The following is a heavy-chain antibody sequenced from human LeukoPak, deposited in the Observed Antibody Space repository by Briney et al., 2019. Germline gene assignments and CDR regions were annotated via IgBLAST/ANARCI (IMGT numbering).Heavy chain of an antibody. CDR1: GFTFSSYA. J-gene: IGHJ4*02. V-gene: IGHV3-21*01. CDR3: ARTPMGTPTPTFDY. CDR2: ISGRSTYT. Sequence: GGSLRLSCAASGFTFSSYAMSWVRQAPGKGLEWVSSISGRSTYTYYADSVQGRFTISRDDARDSLFLQMNSLRAEDTAVYYCARTPMGTPTPTFDYWGQGALVTVSS. D-gene: IGHD1-26*01.